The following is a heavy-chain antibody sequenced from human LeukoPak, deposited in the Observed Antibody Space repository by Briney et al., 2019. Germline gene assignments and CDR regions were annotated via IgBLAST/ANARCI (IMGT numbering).Heavy chain of an antibody. J-gene: IGHJ6*03. CDR2: IRSKAYGGTT. CDR1: GFTFGDYA. CDR3: TRLADCSSTSCPYYYYYMDV. D-gene: IGHD2-2*01. Sequence: GGSLRLSCTVSGFTFGDYAMSWVRQAPGKGLEWVGFIRSKAYGGTTEHAASVKGRFTISRDDSKSIAYLQMNSLKTEDTAVYYCTRLADCSSTSCPYYYYYMDVWGKGTTVTVSS. V-gene: IGHV3-49*04.